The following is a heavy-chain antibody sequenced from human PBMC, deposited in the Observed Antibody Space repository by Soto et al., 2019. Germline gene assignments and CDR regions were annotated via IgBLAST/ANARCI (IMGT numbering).Heavy chain of an antibody. J-gene: IGHJ6*02. CDR2: IYYSGST. Sequence: LSLTCTVSGGSISSGDYYWSWIRQPPGKGLEWIGYIYYSGSTYYNPSLKSRVTISVDTSKNQFSLKLSSVTAADTAVYYCARDRATVVSDYYYGMDVWGQGTTVTVSS. V-gene: IGHV4-30-4*01. CDR1: GGSISSGDYY. CDR3: ARDRATVVSDYYYGMDV. D-gene: IGHD4-17*01.